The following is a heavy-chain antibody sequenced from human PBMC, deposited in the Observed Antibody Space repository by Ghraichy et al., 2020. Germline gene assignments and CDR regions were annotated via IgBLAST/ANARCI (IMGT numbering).Heavy chain of an antibody. CDR2: ISAYNGNT. V-gene: IGHV1-18*01. Sequence: ASVKVSCKASGYTFMNYGISWVRQAPGQGLEWMGWISAYNGNTDSAQKVQGRVTLSTDSSSSTAYMELRSLKSDDTAIYYSARDPPALAAGLLDYWGQGTLVTVSS. D-gene: IGHD6-19*01. J-gene: IGHJ4*02. CDR3: ARDPPALAAGLLDY. CDR1: GYTFMNYG.